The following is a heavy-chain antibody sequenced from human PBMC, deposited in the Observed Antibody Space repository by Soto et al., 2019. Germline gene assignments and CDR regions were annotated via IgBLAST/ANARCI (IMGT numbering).Heavy chain of an antibody. CDR3: VRNGLRWCGKPGNEAFDI. Sequence: ASVKVSCKASGYTFTSYGISWVRQAPGQGLEWMGWISAYNGNTNYAQKLQGRVTMTTDTFTSTAYMELRSLRSDDTAVYYCVRNGLRWCGKPGNEAFDIWGQGTMVTVSS. D-gene: IGHD3-10*01. CDR2: ISAYNGNT. J-gene: IGHJ3*02. CDR1: GYTFTSYG. V-gene: IGHV1-18*01.